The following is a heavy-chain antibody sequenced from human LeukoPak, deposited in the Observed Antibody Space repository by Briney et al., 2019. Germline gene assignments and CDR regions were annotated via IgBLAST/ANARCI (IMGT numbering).Heavy chain of an antibody. Sequence: ASVKVSCKASGYTFTDFSMHWVRQAPGQGLEWMGWINPSSGDTNYAQNFQDTVTMTGDTSISTAYMEVSRLRSDDTATYYCAMIVYGSGSPAGSPTYYFDYWGQGTLVTVSS. V-gene: IGHV1-2*02. D-gene: IGHD3-10*01. CDR2: INPSSGDT. J-gene: IGHJ4*02. CDR3: AMIVYGSGSPAGSPTYYFDY. CDR1: GYTFTDFS.